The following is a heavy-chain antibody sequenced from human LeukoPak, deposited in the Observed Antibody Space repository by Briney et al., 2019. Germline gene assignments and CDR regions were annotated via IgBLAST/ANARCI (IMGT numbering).Heavy chain of an antibody. CDR1: GGSISSYY. J-gene: IGHJ3*02. Sequence: SETLSLTCSVSGGSISSYYWSWIRQPAGKGLEWIGRIYSSGSTNYNPSLKSRVTMSVDTSKNQFSLKLSSVTAADTAVYYCARDSTQRAFDIWGQGTMVTVSS. V-gene: IGHV4-4*07. CDR3: ARDSTQRAFDI. CDR2: IYSSGST. D-gene: IGHD6-25*01.